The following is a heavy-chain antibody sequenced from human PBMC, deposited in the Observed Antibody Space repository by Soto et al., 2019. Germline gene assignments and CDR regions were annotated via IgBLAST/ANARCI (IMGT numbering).Heavy chain of an antibody. CDR3: TKTADLACWDI. CDR2: IRSKVNSYAT. CDR1: GFTFSGSA. V-gene: IGHV3-73*01. Sequence: PGGSLRLSCAASGFTFSGSAMHWVRQASGKGLEWVGRIRSKVNSYATAYAASVKGRFTISRDDSKNTAYLQMNSLKTEDTAVYYCTKTADLACWDIWGQGTMFTIPS. J-gene: IGHJ3*02. D-gene: IGHD7-27*01.